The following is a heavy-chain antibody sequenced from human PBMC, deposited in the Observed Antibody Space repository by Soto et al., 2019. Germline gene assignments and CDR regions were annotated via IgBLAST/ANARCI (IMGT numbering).Heavy chain of an antibody. V-gene: IGHV3-15*01. Sequence: PGGSLRLSCAASGFTFSNAWMSWVRQAPGKGLEWVGRIKSKTDGGTTDYAAPVKGRFTVSRDDSKNTLYLQMNSLKTEDTAVYYCXTGMPSFNYYYYYGMDVWGQGTTVTVSS. D-gene: IGHD2-2*01. CDR3: XTGMPSFNYYYYYGMDV. J-gene: IGHJ6*02. CDR1: GFTFSNAW. CDR2: IKSKTDGGTT.